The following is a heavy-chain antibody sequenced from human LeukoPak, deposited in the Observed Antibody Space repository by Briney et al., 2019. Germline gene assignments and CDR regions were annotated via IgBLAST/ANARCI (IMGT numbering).Heavy chain of an antibody. CDR1: GGSISGTNYY. Sequence: SETLSLTCTVSGGSISGTNYYWGWIRQPPGKGLEWIGTIYSSGNTYYNPSPKSRVTISVDTSKNQFSLRLSSVTAADTAMYYCGRRSYGIGFDPWGQGILVTVSS. J-gene: IGHJ5*02. CDR3: GRRSYGIGFDP. CDR2: IYSSGNT. V-gene: IGHV4-39*01. D-gene: IGHD2-8*01.